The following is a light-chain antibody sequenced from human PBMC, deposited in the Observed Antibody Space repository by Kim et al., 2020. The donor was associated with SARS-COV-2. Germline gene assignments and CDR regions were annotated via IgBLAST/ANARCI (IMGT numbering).Light chain of an antibody. CDR2: AAS. Sequence: SVGDRVMITCRASQRISSHLNWYQHKPGKAPKLLIYAASSLQSGVPSRFSGSGSGTDFTLTISTLQPEDFATYFCQQGYSSPQITFGQGTRLEIK. V-gene: IGKV1-39*01. CDR1: QRISSH. J-gene: IGKJ5*01. CDR3: QQGYSSPQIT.